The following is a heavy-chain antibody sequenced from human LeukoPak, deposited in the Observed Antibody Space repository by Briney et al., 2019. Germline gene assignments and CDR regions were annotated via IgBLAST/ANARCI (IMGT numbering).Heavy chain of an antibody. J-gene: IGHJ6*03. D-gene: IGHD2-2*01. CDR3: AGVPWRPWTPSYYYMDV. Sequence: GGSLRLSCAASGFTFSSYAMSWVRQAPGKGLEWVSAISGSGGSTYYADSVKGRFTISRDNAKNSLYLQMNSLRAEDTAVYYCAGVPWRPWTPSYYYMDVWGKGTTVTVSS. V-gene: IGHV3-23*01. CDR1: GFTFSSYA. CDR2: ISGSGGST.